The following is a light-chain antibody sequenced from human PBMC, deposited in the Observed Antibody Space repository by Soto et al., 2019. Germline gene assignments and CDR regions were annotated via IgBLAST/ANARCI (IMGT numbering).Light chain of an antibody. J-gene: IGKJ1*01. Sequence: DIQLTQSPSTLSASVVDRVTITCRASQSISSGLAWYQQKPGKAPNFLIYKTSNLESGVPSRFSGSGSGTEFTLTISSLQPDDFATYYCQYYNDYCWTFDQGTKVEI. CDR1: QSISSG. CDR3: QYYNDYCWT. CDR2: KTS. V-gene: IGKV1-5*03.